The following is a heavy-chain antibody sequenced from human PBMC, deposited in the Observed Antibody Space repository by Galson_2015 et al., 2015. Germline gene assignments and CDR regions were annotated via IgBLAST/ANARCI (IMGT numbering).Heavy chain of an antibody. J-gene: IGHJ4*02. CDR2: IYSGGST. CDR1: GFTVSSNY. CDR3: AKVYTMIVVGTGLDY. V-gene: IGHV3-66*01. D-gene: IGHD3-22*01. Sequence: SLRLSCAASGFTVSSNYMSWVRQAPGKGLEWVSVIYSGGSTYYADSVKGRFTISRDNSKNTLYLQMNSLRAEDTAVYYCAKVYTMIVVGTGLDYWGQGTLVTVSS.